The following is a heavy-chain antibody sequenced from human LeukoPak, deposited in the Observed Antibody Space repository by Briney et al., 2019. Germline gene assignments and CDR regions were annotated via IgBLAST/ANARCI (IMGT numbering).Heavy chain of an antibody. CDR3: ARTSLGGAWFDP. CDR1: GGSISSGDYY. J-gene: IGHJ5*02. Sequence: PSETLPLTCTVSGGSISSGDYYWSWIRQPPGKGLEWIGYIYYNGSTYYNPSLKSRVTISVDTSKNQFSLKLSSVTAADTAVYYCARTSLGGAWFDPWGQGTLVTVSS. D-gene: IGHD3-10*01. V-gene: IGHV4-30-4*08. CDR2: IYYNGST.